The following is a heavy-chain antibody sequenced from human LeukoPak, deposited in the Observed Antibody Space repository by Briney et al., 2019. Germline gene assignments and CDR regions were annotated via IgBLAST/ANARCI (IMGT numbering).Heavy chain of an antibody. Sequence: GGSLRLSCAASGFTFSSYEMNWVRQAPGKGLEWVSYISSSGSTIYYADSVKGRFTISRDDAKNSLYLQMNSLRAEDTAVYYCATYCGGDCYYDYWGQGTLVTVSS. CDR2: ISSSGSTI. V-gene: IGHV3-48*03. D-gene: IGHD2-21*02. CDR3: ATYCGGDCYYDY. J-gene: IGHJ4*02. CDR1: GFTFSSYE.